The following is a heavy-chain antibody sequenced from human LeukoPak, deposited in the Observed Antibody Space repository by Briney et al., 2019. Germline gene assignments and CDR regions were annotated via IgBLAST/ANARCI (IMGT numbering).Heavy chain of an antibody. CDR2: INHSGST. J-gene: IGHJ6*03. V-gene: IGHV4-34*01. D-gene: IGHD6-19*01. Sequence: GSLRLSCAASGFTFDEYGMSWIRQPPGKGLEWIGEINHSGSTNYNPSLKSRVTISVDTSKNQFSLKLSSVTAADTAVYYCARLAVAGDYYYYYMDVWGKGTTVTISS. CDR3: ARLAVAGDYYYYYMDV. CDR1: GFTFDEYG.